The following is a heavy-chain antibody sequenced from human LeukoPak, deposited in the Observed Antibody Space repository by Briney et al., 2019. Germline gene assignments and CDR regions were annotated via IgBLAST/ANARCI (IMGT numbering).Heavy chain of an antibody. CDR2: IYYSGST. CDR1: GGSISSGGYY. J-gene: IGHJ3*02. D-gene: IGHD6-19*01. CDR3: ARADIGNSLIAVAGRRAFDI. Sequence: SETLSLTCTVSGGSISSGGYYWSWIRQHPGKGLEWIGYIYYSGSTYYNPSLKSRVTISVDTSKNQFSLKLSSVTAADTAVYYCARADIGNSLIAVAGRRAFDIWGQGTMVTVSS. V-gene: IGHV4-31*03.